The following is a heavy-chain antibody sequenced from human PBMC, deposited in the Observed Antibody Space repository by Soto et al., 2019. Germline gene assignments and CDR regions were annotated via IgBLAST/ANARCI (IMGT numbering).Heavy chain of an antibody. CDR1: GYTFTSYG. J-gene: IGHJ6*02. V-gene: IGHV1-18*04. Sequence: QVQLVQSGAEVKKPGASVKVSCKASGYTFTSYGISWVRQAPGQGLEWMGWISAYNGNTNYAQKLQGRVTMTTDTSTSTAYRELRSLRSDDKAVYYCARAGTVTTHLSYYGMDVWGQGTTVTVSS. CDR2: ISAYNGNT. CDR3: ARAGTVTTHLSYYGMDV. D-gene: IGHD4-17*01.